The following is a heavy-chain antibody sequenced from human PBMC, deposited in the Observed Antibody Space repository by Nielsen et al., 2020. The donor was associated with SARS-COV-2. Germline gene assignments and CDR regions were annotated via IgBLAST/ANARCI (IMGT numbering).Heavy chain of an antibody. V-gene: IGHV4-34*01. CDR2: INHSGST. D-gene: IGHD6-6*01. Sequence: SETLSLTCAVYGGSFSGYYWSWIRQPPGKGLEWIGEINHSGSTNYNPSLKSRVTISVDKSKNQFSLKLSSVTAADTAVYYCARGGFGYSSSSYFDYWGQGTLVTVSS. J-gene: IGHJ4*02. CDR1: GGSFSGYY. CDR3: ARGGFGYSSSSYFDY.